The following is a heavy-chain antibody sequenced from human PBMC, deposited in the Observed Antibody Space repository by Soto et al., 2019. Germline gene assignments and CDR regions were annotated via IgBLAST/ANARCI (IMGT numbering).Heavy chain of an antibody. J-gene: IGHJ4*02. CDR3: ARSGIPSGSYLDY. D-gene: IGHD1-26*01. Sequence: ASVKVACKASGYTFTSYGISWVRQAPGQGLEWMGWINANNGGTNYAQKFQGWVTMTRDMSISTAYMELSSLRSEDTAVYYCARSGIPSGSYLDYWGQGTLVTVSS. V-gene: IGHV1-2*04. CDR1: GYTFTSYG. CDR2: INANNGGT.